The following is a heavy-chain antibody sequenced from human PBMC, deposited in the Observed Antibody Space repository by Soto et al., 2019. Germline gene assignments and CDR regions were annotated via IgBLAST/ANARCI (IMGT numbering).Heavy chain of an antibody. CDR2: IWYDGSNK. CDR3: AREFIVGATTWFDY. CDR1: GFTFSSYG. V-gene: IGHV3-33*01. D-gene: IGHD1-26*01. Sequence: GGSLRLSCAASGFTFSSYGMHWVRQAPGKGLEWVAVIWYDGSNKYYADSVKGRFTISRDNSKNTLYLQMNSLRAEDTAVYYCAREFIVGATTWFDYWGQGTLVTAPQ. J-gene: IGHJ4*02.